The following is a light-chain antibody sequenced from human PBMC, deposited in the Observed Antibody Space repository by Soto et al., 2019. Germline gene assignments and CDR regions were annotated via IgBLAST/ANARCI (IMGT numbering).Light chain of an antibody. CDR1: QSISRY. Sequence: EIVLTQSPATLSLSPGERATLSCRASQSISRYLAWYQQKPGQAPRLLISDASHRATGTPARFSGSGSGTDYTLTISTLLPFDFAVYYVQLRYSWPVTFGGGTNVEIK. CDR3: QLRYSWPVT. J-gene: IGKJ4*01. CDR2: DAS. V-gene: IGKV3-11*01.